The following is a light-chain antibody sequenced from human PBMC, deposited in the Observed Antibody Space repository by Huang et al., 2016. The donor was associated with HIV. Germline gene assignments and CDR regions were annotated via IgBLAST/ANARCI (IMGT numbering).Light chain of an antibody. CDR3: QVYGTSPPGP. CDR2: GAS. J-gene: IGKJ3*01. CDR1: QSGSGNY. V-gene: IGKV3-20*01. Sequence: EIVLTQSPGTLSLSPGERATLSCRASQSGSGNYLAWYQQKPGQAPRLLIYGASSRATGIPDRFSGSGSGTDFTLTITRLEPEDIALYYCQVYGTSPPGPFGPGATVHIK.